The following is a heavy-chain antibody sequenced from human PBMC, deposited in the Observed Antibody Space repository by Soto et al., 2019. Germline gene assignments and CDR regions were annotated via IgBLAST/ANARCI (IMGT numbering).Heavy chain of an antibody. CDR3: ARGAYGSGRKFWY. CDR1: GGSISSGGYS. J-gene: IGHJ4*02. V-gene: IGHV4-30-2*01. D-gene: IGHD3-10*01. Sequence: SETLSLTCAVSGGSISSGGYSWSWIRQPPGKGLEWIGYIYHSGSTNYNPSLKSRVTISVDTSKNQFSLKLSSVTAADTAVYYCARGAYGSGRKFWYWGQGTLVTVSS. CDR2: IYHSGST.